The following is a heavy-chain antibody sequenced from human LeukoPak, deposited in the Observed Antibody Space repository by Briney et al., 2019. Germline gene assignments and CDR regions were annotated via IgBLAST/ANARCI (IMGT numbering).Heavy chain of an antibody. V-gene: IGHV3-74*01. J-gene: IGHJ4*02. CDR1: GFTFSSYW. D-gene: IGHD5-24*01. CDR2: IDSDGSRI. CDR3: AGGRDRSSLYFDS. Sequence: GGSLRLSCAASGFTFSSYWMHWVRQAPGKGLVWVSRIDSDGSRISHGDSVKGRFTISRDNAKNTLYLQMNSLRAEDTAVYYCAGGRDRSSLYFDSWGQGTLVTVSS.